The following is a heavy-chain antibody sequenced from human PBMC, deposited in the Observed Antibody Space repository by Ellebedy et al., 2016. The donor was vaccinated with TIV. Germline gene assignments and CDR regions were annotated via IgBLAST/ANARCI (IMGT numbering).Heavy chain of an antibody. Sequence: GGSLRLXXAAPGLTLSAYAMSWVRQAPGKGLEWVSTITGSGHSFYYADSVKGRFTISRDNAKNTLYLQMNSLRAEDTAVYYCARGFYYHIDVWGKGTTVSVSS. V-gene: IGHV3-23*01. CDR1: GLTLSAYA. CDR3: ARGFYYHIDV. CDR2: ITGSGHSF. J-gene: IGHJ6*03.